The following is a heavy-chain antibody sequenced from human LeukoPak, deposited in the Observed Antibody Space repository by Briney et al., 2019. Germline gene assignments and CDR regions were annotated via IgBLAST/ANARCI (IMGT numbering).Heavy chain of an antibody. J-gene: IGHJ4*02. Sequence: GGSLRLSCSASGFTFSGYAIHWVRQAPGKGLEYVSTISSNGGGTYYADSVKGRFTISRDNSKNTLYHQMSSLRAEDTAVYYCVKGKDGYMDYWGQGTLVTVSS. CDR2: ISSNGGGT. CDR3: VKGKDGYMDY. D-gene: IGHD5-24*01. CDR1: GFTFSGYA. V-gene: IGHV3-64D*06.